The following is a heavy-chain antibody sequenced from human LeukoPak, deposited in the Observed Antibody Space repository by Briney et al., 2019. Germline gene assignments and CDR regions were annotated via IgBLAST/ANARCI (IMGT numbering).Heavy chain of an antibody. J-gene: IGHJ5*02. CDR2: ISAYNGNT. Sequence: GASVKVSCKASGYTFTSYGISWVRQAPGQGLEWMGWISAYNGNTNYAQKLQGRVTMTTDTSTSTAYMELRSPRSDDTAVYYCARAVYCSSTSCYFVPFDPWGQGTLVTVSS. CDR1: GYTFTSYG. CDR3: ARAVYCSSTSCYFVPFDP. D-gene: IGHD2-2*01. V-gene: IGHV1-18*01.